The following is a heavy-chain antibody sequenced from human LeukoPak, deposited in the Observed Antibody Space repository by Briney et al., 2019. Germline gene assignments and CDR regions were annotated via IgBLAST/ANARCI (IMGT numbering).Heavy chain of an antibody. Sequence: ASVKVSCKASGYTFTGYFIHWVRQAPGQGLEWMGWINPNSGGTNYAQKFQGRVTMTRDTSIRTAYMELSRLRSDDTAVYYCASSQGPIGGSGFFNIDYWGQGTLVTVSS. CDR3: ASSQGPIGGSGFFNIDY. CDR1: GYTFTGYF. V-gene: IGHV1-2*02. D-gene: IGHD3-22*01. CDR2: INPNSGGT. J-gene: IGHJ4*02.